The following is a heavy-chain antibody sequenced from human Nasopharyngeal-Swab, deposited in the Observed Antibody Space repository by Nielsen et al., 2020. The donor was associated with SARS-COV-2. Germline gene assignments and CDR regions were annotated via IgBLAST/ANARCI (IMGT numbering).Heavy chain of an antibody. CDR2: IYSGGSST. Sequence: GESLKISCAASGFTFSSYAMSWVRQAPGKGLEWVSVIYSGGSSTYYADSVKGRFTISRDNSKNTLYLQTNSLRAEDTAVYYCAKDGTLLGYYYYGMDVWGQGTTVTVSS. CDR3: AKDGTLLGYYYYGMDV. D-gene: IGHD2-8*02. CDR1: GFTFSSYA. V-gene: IGHV3-23*03. J-gene: IGHJ6*02.